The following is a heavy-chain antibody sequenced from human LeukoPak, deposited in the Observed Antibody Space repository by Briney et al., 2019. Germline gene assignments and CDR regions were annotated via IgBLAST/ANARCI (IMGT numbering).Heavy chain of an antibody. CDR2: IYYSGST. J-gene: IGHJ4*02. Sequence: PSETLSLTCTVSGGSISSYYWSWIRQPPGKGLEWIGYIYYSGSTNYNPSLKSRVTISVGTSKNQFSLKLSSVTAADTAVYYCARDSTGTTTLDYWGQGTLVTVSS. V-gene: IGHV4-59*01. CDR3: ARDSTGTTTLDY. D-gene: IGHD1-7*01. CDR1: GGSISSYY.